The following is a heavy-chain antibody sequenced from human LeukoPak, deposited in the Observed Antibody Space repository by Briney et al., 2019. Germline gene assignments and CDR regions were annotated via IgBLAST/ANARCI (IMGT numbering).Heavy chain of an antibody. CDR1: GYTFTGYY. J-gene: IGHJ4*02. Sequence: GASVKVSCKASGYTFTGYYMHWVRQAPGEGLEWMGWINPNSGGTNYAQKFQGRVTMTRDTSISTAYMELSRLRSDDTAVYYCARDAQPPIVVVTAILDYWGQGTLVTVSS. V-gene: IGHV1-2*02. CDR2: INPNSGGT. CDR3: ARDAQPPIVVVTAILDY. D-gene: IGHD2-21*02.